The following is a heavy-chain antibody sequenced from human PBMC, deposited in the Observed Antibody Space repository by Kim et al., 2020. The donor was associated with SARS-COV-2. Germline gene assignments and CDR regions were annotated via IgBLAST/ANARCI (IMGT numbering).Heavy chain of an antibody. V-gene: IGHV3-33*01. Sequence: KYYAASVKGRFTISRDNYKNTLYLQMNSLRAEDTAVYYCARTPSYYYGMDVWGQGTTVTVSS. CDR2: K. CDR3: ARTPSYYYGMDV. J-gene: IGHJ6*02.